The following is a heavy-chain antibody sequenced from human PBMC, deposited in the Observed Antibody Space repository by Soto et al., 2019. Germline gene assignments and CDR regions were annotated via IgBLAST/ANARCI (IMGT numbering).Heavy chain of an antibody. CDR3: ARERIAARRTLDY. J-gene: IGHJ4*02. V-gene: IGHV3-33*01. CDR2: IWSDGSNE. CDR1: AFTFSNYA. Sequence: HPGGSLRLSCEASAFTFSNYAMHWVRQAPGRGLEWVALIWSDGSNEHYADSLKGRFTISRDNSKNTVYLQMNSLTADDTAVYYCARERIAARRTLDYWGQGT. D-gene: IGHD6-6*01.